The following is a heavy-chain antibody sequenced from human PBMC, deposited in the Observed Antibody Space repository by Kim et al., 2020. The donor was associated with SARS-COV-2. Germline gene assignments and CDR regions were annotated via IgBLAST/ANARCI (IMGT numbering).Heavy chain of an antibody. D-gene: IGHD2-15*01. CDR1: GGSISSGSYY. V-gene: IGHV4-61*02. Sequence: SETLSLTCTVSGGSISSGSYYWSWIRQPAGKGLEWIGRIYTSGSTNYNPSLKSRVTISVDTSKNQFSLKLSSVTAADTAVYYCAREGSCSGGSCFPSYYFDYWGQGTLVTVSS. CDR2: IYTSGST. J-gene: IGHJ4*02. CDR3: AREGSCSGGSCFPSYYFDY.